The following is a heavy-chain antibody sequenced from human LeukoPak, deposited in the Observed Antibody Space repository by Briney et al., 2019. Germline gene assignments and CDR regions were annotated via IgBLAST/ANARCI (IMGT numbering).Heavy chain of an antibody. CDR1: GYTLTGHY. CDR2: INPNSGGT. J-gene: IGHJ5*02. CDR3: ARDLGYCSSTSCYNWFDP. Sequence: VASVKVSCKASGYTLTGHYMHRVGQAPGQGVEWVGWINPNSGGTNYAQKFQGRVTMTRDTSISTAYMELSRLRSDDTAVYYCARDLGYCSSTSCYNWFDPWGQGTLVTVSS. D-gene: IGHD2-2*01. V-gene: IGHV1-2*02.